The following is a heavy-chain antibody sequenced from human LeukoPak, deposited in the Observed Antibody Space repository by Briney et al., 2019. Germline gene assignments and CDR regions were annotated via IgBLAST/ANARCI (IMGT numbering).Heavy chain of an antibody. D-gene: IGHD3-3*02. Sequence: PSETLSLTCTVSGGSVSSGSYYWSWIRQPPGQGLEWIGYIYYSGSTNYNPSLKSRVTMSIDTSKNQFSLNLTSVTAADTAVYYCAREPTQPFRWFDPWGQGTLVTVSS. J-gene: IGHJ5*02. CDR1: GGSVSSGSYY. CDR3: AREPTQPFRWFDP. V-gene: IGHV4-61*01. CDR2: IYYSGST.